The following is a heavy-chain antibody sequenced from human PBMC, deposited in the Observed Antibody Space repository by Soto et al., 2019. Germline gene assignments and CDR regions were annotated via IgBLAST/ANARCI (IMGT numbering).Heavy chain of an antibody. Sequence: SRKVSCNASGGPFLTHAITWVRQAPGQGLEWMGGIIPIFGTANYAQKFQGRVTITADESTSTAYMELSSLRSEDTAVYYCARDRYCRLWGQGTMVTVSS. CDR2: IIPIFGTA. V-gene: IGHV1-69*13. J-gene: IGHJ3*01. D-gene: IGHD1-20*01. CDR3: ARDRYCRL. CDR1: GGPFLTHA.